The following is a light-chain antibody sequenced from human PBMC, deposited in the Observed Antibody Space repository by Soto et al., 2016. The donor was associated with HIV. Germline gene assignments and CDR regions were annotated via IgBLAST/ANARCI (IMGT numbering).Light chain of an antibody. Sequence: DIQMTQSPSTLSASVGDRVTITYRASQSISSWLAWYQQKPGKAPKVLIYKASSLESGVPSRFSGSGSGTEFTLTISSLQPDDFATYYCQQYNSYSRWTFGQGTKVEIK. V-gene: IGKV1-5*03. J-gene: IGKJ1*01. CDR3: QQYNSYSRWT. CDR2: KAS. CDR1: QSISSW.